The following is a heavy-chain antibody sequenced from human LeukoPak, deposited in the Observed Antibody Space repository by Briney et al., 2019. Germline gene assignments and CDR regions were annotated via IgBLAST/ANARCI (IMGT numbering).Heavy chain of an antibody. J-gene: IGHJ4*02. CDR2: IYYSGST. V-gene: IGHV4-59*08. D-gene: IGHD3/OR15-3a*01. CDR3: ARHDFRFLDY. CDR1: GGSISSYY. Sequence: PSETLSLTCTVSGGSISSYYWSWIRQPPGKGLEWIGYIYYSGSTNYNPSLKSRVTISVDTSKNQFSLKLSSVTAADTAVYYCARHDFRFLDYWGQGTLVTVSS.